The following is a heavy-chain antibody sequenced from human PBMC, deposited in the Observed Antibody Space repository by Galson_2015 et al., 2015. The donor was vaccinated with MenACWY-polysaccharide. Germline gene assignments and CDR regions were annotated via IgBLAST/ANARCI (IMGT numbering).Heavy chain of an antibody. Sequence: SLRLSCAASGFTLSDYSINWVRQAPGKGLEWPSYISSRSDTIYYADSVKGRFTISRDNAKNSLYLQMSSLRAEDTAMYYCARDQYGSGNYYMPYYYYGMDVWGQGTTVTVSS. CDR3: ARDQYGSGNYYMPYYYYGMDV. V-gene: IGHV3-48*01. CDR1: GFTLSDYS. CDR2: ISSRSDTI. J-gene: IGHJ6*02. D-gene: IGHD3-10*01.